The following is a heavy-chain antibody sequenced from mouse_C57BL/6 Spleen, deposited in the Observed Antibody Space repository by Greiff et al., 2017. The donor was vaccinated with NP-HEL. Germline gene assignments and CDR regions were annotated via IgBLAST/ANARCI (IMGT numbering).Heavy chain of an antibody. CDR2: ISNGGGST. CDR3: ARHPLITTVVENWYFDV. J-gene: IGHJ1*03. D-gene: IGHD1-1*01. CDR1: GFTFSDYY. Sequence: EVKLQQSGGGLVQPGGSLKLSCAASGFTFSDYYMYWVRQTPEKRLEWVAYISNGGGSTYYPDTVKGRFTISRDNAKNTLYLQMSRLKSEDTAMYYCARHPLITTVVENWYFDVWGTGTTVTVSS. V-gene: IGHV5-12*01.